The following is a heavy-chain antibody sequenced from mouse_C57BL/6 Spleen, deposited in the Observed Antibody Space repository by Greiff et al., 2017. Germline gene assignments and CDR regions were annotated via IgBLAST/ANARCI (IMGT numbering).Heavy chain of an antibody. D-gene: IGHD1-1*02. Sequence: VQLQQSGPELVKPGASVKISCKASGYAFSSSWMNWVKQRPGKGLEWIGQIYPGDGNTNYNGKFKGKATLTADKSSSTAYMQLSSLTSEDSAVYFCARRWYDDAYAMDYWGQGTSVTVSS. CDR3: ARRWYDDAYAMDY. J-gene: IGHJ4*01. V-gene: IGHV1-82*01. CDR1: GYAFSSSW. CDR2: IYPGDGNT.